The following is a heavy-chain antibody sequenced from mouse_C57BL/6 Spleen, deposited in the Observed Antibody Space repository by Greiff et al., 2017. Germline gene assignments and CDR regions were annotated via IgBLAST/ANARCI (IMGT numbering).Heavy chain of an antibody. J-gene: IGHJ3*01. Sequence: VHVKQSGPELVKPGASVKISCKASGYSFTGYYMNWVKQSPEKSLEWIGEINPSTGDTTYNQKFKAKATLTVDKSSSTAYMQLKSLTSEDSAVYYCARYRDGAWFAYWGQGTLVTVSA. V-gene: IGHV1-42*01. CDR1: GYSFTGYY. D-gene: IGHD3-3*01. CDR2: INPSTGDT. CDR3: ARYRDGAWFAY.